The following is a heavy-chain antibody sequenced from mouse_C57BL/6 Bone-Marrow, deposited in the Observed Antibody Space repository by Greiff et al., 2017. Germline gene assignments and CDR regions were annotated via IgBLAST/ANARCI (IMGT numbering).Heavy chain of an antibody. Sequence: EVQLQQSGPELVKPGASVKISCKASGYTFTDYYMNWVKQSHGKSLEWIGDINPNNGGTSYNQKFKGKATLTVDKSSSTAYMELRSLTSEDSAVYYCARGRDGYYGDAMDYWGQGTSVTVSS. CDR3: ARGRDGYYGDAMDY. V-gene: IGHV1-26*01. CDR2: INPNNGGT. CDR1: GYTFTDYY. D-gene: IGHD2-3*01. J-gene: IGHJ4*01.